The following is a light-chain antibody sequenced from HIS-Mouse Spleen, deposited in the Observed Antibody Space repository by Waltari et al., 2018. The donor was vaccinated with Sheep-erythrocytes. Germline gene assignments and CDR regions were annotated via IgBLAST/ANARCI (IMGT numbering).Light chain of an antibody. CDR1: SSDVGGYNY. V-gene: IGLV2-11*01. CDR3: CSYAGSSTVV. Sequence: QSALTQPRSVSGSPGQSVTISCTGTSSDVGGYNYFSWYQQHPGKAPKLMIYDVSKRPSGVPDRFSGSKSGNTASLTISGLQAEDEADYYCCSYAGSSTVVFGGGTKLTVL. J-gene: IGLJ2*01. CDR2: DVS.